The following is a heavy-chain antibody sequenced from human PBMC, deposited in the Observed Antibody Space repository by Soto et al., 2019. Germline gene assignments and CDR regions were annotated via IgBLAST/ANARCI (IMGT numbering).Heavy chain of an antibody. CDR1: EYTFTSYT. D-gene: IGHD4-4*01. CDR3: ARELQGLYYFDD. CDR2: INGGNGNT. J-gene: IGHJ4*02. V-gene: IGHV1-3*01. Sequence: QVPVLQSGAEVKKPGASVKVSCKASEYTFTSYTMHWVRQAPGQRLEWMGWINGGNGNTKYSQKFQGRVTITRDTSASTAYMELSSLRSDDTAVYYCARELQGLYYFDDWGQGTLVTVSS.